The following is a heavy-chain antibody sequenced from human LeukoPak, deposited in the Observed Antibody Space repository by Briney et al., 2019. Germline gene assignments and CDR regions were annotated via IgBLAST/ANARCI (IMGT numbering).Heavy chain of an antibody. V-gene: IGHV5-10-1*01. CDR3: ARRSVVPAAKDGFDS. CDR1: TYSFTSSW. D-gene: IGHD2-2*01. Sequence: GPPLRISSKSSTYSFTSSWISWVRQMPGKGLVWMGRIDPIDSYTSYSPSFESHVTISADTSISTAYLQWSSLKASDTAMYYRARRSVVPAAKDGFDSWGQGTLVTVSS. CDR2: IDPIDSYT. J-gene: IGHJ4*02.